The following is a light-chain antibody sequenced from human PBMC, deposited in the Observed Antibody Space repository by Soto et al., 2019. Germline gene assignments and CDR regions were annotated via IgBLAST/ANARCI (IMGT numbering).Light chain of an antibody. V-gene: IGLV1-44*01. J-gene: IGLJ2*01. Sequence: QSVLTQPPSASGTPGQRVTISCSGSSSNIGSNPVHWYQQVPGTAPKLLIHNNNQRPSGVPARFSGSKSGTSASLAISGLHSEDEAAYYCAAWDDSLNGVLFGGGTKLTVL. CDR3: AAWDDSLNGVL. CDR2: NNN. CDR1: SSNIGSNP.